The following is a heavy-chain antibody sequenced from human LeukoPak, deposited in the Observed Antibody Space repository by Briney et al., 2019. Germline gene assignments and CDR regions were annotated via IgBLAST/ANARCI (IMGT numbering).Heavy chain of an antibody. Sequence: GGSLRLSCAASGFTFSSYGMHWVRQAPGKGLEWVAVISYDGSNKYYADSVKGRFTISRDNSKNTLYLQMNSLRAEDTAVYYCARGSGSWDFDYWGQGTLVTVSS. CDR1: GFTFSSYG. CDR2: ISYDGSNK. V-gene: IGHV3-30*03. D-gene: IGHD1-26*01. CDR3: ARGSGSWDFDY. J-gene: IGHJ4*02.